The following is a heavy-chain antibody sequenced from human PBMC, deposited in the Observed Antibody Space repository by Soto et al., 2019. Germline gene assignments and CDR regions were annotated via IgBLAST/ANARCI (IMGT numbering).Heavy chain of an antibody. CDR2: INQSGST. CDR1: GGSFSGYY. V-gene: IGHV4-34*01. CDR3: AREQWRTTGFHP. D-gene: IGHD6-19*01. J-gene: IGHJ5*02. Sequence: PSETLSLTCTVYGGSFSGYYWSWIRQPPGKGLEWIGEINQSGSTKYNPSLKSRVTISGDTSKNQFSLRLSSVTAADTAVYYCAREQWRTTGFHPWGQGTLVTVSS.